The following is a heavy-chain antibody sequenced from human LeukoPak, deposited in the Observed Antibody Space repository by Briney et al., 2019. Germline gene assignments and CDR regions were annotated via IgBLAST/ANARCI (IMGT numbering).Heavy chain of an antibody. J-gene: IGHJ4*02. CDR1: GYTFTSYG. V-gene: IGHV1-18*01. CDR2: ISAYNGNT. D-gene: IGHD6-19*01. Sequence: ASVKVSCKASGYTFTSYGISWVRQAPGQGLEWMGWISAYNGNTNYAQKLQGRVTMTTNTSTSTAYMELRSLRSDDTAVYYCARVRAVAGIFDYWGQGTLVTVSS. CDR3: ARVRAVAGIFDY.